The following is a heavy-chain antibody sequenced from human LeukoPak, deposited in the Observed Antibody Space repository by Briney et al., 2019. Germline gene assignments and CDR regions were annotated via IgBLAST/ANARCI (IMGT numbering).Heavy chain of an antibody. Sequence: SWGSLRLSCAASGFTFSSYWMHWVRQAPGKGLVWVSGTNTDGSSTMYADSVKGRFTIARDNAKNTLYLQMNSLRAEDTAVYYCYGANAEHWGQGTLVTVSS. J-gene: IGHJ1*01. D-gene: IGHD4-23*01. CDR2: TNTDGSST. V-gene: IGHV3-74*03. CDR1: GFTFSSYW. CDR3: YGANAEH.